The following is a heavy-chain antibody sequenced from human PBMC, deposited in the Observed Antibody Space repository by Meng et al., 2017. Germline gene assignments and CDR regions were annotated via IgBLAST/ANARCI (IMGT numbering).Heavy chain of an antibody. J-gene: IGHJ4*02. CDR2: IYHSGST. Sequence: VPLQVARARLVNLVGNLAPNCAVSGGSISSSTGWSWVRQPPGKGLEWIGEIYHSGSTNYNPSLKSRVTISVDKSKNQFSLKLSSVTAADTAVYYCARVVAATTLFLDYWGQGTLVTVSS. D-gene: IGHD2-15*01. CDR3: ARVVAATTLFLDY. CDR1: GGSISSSTG. V-gene: IGHV4-4*02.